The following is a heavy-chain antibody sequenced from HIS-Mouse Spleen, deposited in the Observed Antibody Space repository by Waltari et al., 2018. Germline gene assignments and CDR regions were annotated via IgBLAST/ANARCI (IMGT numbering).Heavy chain of an antibody. V-gene: IGHV3-53*02. Sequence: EVHLVETGGGFIQPVGPLTLCSAAAGYTLSINSMSLLRQAPGTGLEWVSVIYRGGSTYYADSVKGRFTISRDNSKNTLYLQMNSLRAEDTAVYYCARHYYYGSGSYYFDYWGQGTLVTVSS. D-gene: IGHD3-10*01. J-gene: IGHJ4*02. CDR3: ARHYYYGSGSYYFDY. CDR2: IYRGGST. CDR1: GYTLSINS.